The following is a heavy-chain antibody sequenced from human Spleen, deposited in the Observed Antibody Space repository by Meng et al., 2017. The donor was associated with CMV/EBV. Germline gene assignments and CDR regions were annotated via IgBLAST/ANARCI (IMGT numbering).Heavy chain of an antibody. CDR3: ARTDAVSYSGSSRDY. CDR2: NYYSGST. V-gene: IGHV4-39*01. CDR1: GGSVGSSSGY. D-gene: IGHD1-26*01. J-gene: IGHJ4*02. Sequence: SGGSVGSSSGYWGWSRQPPGKGLEWIGSNYYSGSTYYNPSLKSRVAISVDTSKNQFSLKLSSVTAADTAVYYCARTDAVSYSGSSRDYWGQGTLVTVSS.